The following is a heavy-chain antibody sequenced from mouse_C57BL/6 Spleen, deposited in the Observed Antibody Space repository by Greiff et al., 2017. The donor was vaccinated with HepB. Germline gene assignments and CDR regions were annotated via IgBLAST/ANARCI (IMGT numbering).Heavy chain of an antibody. J-gene: IGHJ1*03. CDR3: ARRLGSSFYWYFDV. CDR2: IYWDDDK. CDR1: GFSLSTSGMG. D-gene: IGHD1-1*01. Sequence: QVTLKESGPGILQSSQTLSLTCSFSGFSLSTSGMGVSWIRQPSGKGLEWLAHIYWDDDKRYNPSLKSRLTISKDTSRNQVFLKITSVDTADTATYYCARRLGSSFYWYFDVWGTGTTVTVSS. V-gene: IGHV8-12*01.